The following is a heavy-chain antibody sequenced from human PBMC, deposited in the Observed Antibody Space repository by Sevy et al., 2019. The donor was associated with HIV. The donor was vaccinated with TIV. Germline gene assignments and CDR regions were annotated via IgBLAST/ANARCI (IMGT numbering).Heavy chain of an antibody. CDR1: GFSVSRNH. V-gene: IGHV3-53*01. J-gene: IGHJ4*02. CDR3: ARRLSSAWYFDF. CDR2: IYSDGTT. Sequence: GGSLRLSCAASGFSVSRNHINWVRQAPGKGQEWISVIYSDGTTQYADSVKGRFTFSGDPSNNTLYLQVTSLRADDTAVYYCARRLSSAWYFDFWGQGTLVTVSS. D-gene: IGHD6-19*01.